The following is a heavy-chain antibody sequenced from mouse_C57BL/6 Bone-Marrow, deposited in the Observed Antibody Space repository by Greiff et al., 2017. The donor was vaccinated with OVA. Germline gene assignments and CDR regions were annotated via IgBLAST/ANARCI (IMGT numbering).Heavy chain of an antibody. J-gene: IGHJ1*03. D-gene: IGHD1-1*01. Sequence: VQLQQSGAELARPGASVKLSCKASGYTFTSYGISWVKQRTGQGLEWIGEIYPRSGNTYYNEKFKGKATLTADKSSSTAYMELRSLTSEDSAVYFCARETTPVGGYFDVWGTGTTVTVSS. V-gene: IGHV1-81*01. CDR3: ARETTPVGGYFDV. CDR1: GYTFTSYG. CDR2: IYPRSGNT.